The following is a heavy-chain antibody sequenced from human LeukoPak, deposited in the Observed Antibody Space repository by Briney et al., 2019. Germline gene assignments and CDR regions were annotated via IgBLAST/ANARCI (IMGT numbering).Heavy chain of an antibody. Sequence: TGGSLRLSCAASGFTFSSYAMHWVRQAPGKGLEWVAVISYDGSNKYYADSVKGRFTISRDNSKNTLYLQMSSLRAEDTALYYCVKRTMAGVLERRTYYFDYWGQGSLVTVSP. V-gene: IGHV3-30*04. J-gene: IGHJ4*02. CDR2: ISYDGSNK. D-gene: IGHD2-2*01. CDR3: VKRTMAGVLERRTYYFDY. CDR1: GFTFSSYA.